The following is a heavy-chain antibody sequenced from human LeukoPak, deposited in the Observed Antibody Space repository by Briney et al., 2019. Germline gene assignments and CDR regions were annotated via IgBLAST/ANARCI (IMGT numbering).Heavy chain of an antibody. V-gene: IGHV3-7*01. D-gene: IGHD3-9*01. CDR2: IKQDGSEK. CDR3: ARGGYDILTGYCLSCYFDY. CDR1: GFIFSNYW. Sequence: GGSLRLSCAASGFIFSNYWMSWVRQAPGKGLEWVANIKQDGSEKNYVDSVKGRFTISRDNAKNSLYLQMNSLRAEDTAVYYCARGGYDILTGYCLSCYFDYWGQGTLVTVSS. J-gene: IGHJ4*02.